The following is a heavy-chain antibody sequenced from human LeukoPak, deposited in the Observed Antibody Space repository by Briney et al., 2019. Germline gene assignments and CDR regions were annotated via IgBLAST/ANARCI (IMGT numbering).Heavy chain of an antibody. D-gene: IGHD6-19*01. CDR1: GGTFSSYA. J-gene: IGHJ4*02. CDR2: IIPIFGTA. V-gene: IGHV1-69*06. Sequence: ASVKVSCKASGGTFSSYAISWVRQAPGQGLEWMGGIIPIFGTANYAQKFQGRVTITADKSTSTAYMELSSLRSEDTAVYYCARSGGSSGWYGGVYWGQGTLVTVSS. CDR3: ARSGGSSGWYGGVY.